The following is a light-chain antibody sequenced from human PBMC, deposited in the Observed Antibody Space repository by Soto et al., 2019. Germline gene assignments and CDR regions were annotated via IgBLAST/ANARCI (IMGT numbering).Light chain of an antibody. V-gene: IGKV3-20*01. CDR3: QQYGGSPIT. Sequence: DIVVTQSPGPLSLSPGERATLSCRASQSVTNNYLAWYHQKPGQAPTLLMSGASNRASGVPVRFSGSGSGTDFTLTITRLEPEDFALYYCQQYGGSPITFGLGTRLEIK. CDR1: QSVTNNY. CDR2: GAS. J-gene: IGKJ5*01.